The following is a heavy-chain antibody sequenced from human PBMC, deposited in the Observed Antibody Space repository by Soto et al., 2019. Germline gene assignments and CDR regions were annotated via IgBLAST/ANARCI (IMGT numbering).Heavy chain of an antibody. CDR2: IYYSGST. D-gene: IGHD6-6*01. CDR3: ARDNVAARLFDY. Sequence: SETLSLTCTVSGGSISSGDYYWSWIRQPPGKGLEWIGYIYYSGSTYYNPSLKSRVTISVDTSKNQFSLKLSSVTAADTAVYYCARDNVAARLFDYWGQGTLVTV. V-gene: IGHV4-30-4*01. J-gene: IGHJ4*02. CDR1: GGSISSGDYY.